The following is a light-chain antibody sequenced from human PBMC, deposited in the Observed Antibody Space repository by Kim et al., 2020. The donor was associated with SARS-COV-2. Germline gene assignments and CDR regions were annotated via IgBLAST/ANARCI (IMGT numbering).Light chain of an antibody. CDR2: GKN. CDR1: SLRNYY. CDR3: NSRDSSGNHPGV. J-gene: IGLJ1*01. V-gene: IGLV3-19*01. Sequence: SSELTQDPAASVALGQTVRITCQGDSLRNYYASWYQQKPGQAPVLVIYGKNNRPSGIPDRFSGSSSGNTASMTITGAQAEDEADYYCNSRDSSGNHPGVF.